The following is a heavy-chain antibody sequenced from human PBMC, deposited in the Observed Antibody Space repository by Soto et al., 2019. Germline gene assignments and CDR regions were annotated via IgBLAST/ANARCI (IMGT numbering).Heavy chain of an antibody. CDR1: GFTFSSHD. CDR2: IDSAGDA. CDR3: TRGGIWGVSWNWFDT. Sequence: EVQLVESGGGLVQPGGSLRLSCAASGFTFSSHDMHWVRQVTGKGVEWVSGIDSAGDAKYPASVKGRFTISRENAKNSLYLQMNSLRAEDTAIYYCTRGGIWGVSWNWFDTWGQGTLVTVSS. D-gene: IGHD3-10*01. J-gene: IGHJ5*02. V-gene: IGHV3-13*01.